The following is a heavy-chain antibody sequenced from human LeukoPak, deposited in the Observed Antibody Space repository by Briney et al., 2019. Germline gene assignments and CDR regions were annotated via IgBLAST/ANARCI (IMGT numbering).Heavy chain of an antibody. CDR3: ARELGISY. V-gene: IGHV3-48*01. CDR1: GFTFSSYS. Sequence: GGSLRLSCVASGFTFSSYSMNWVRQAPGKGLEWVSYISSSSNTMHYADSVKGRFTISRDNAKNSLYLQMNSLRAEDTAVYYCARELGISYWGQGTLVTVSS. D-gene: IGHD7-27*01. CDR2: ISSSSNTM. J-gene: IGHJ4*02.